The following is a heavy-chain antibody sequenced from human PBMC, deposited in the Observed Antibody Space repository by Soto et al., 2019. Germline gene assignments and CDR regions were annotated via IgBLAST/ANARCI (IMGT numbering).Heavy chain of an antibody. V-gene: IGHV4-34*01. D-gene: IGHD4-17*01. CDR3: ARGTQTLYGAFDY. J-gene: IGHJ4*02. Sequence: SETLSLTCAVYGGSFSGYYWSWIRQPPGKGLEWIGEINHSGSTNYNPSLKSRVTIPVDTSKNQFSLKLSSVTAADTAVYYCARGTQTLYGAFDYWGQGTLVTVSS. CDR1: GGSFSGYY. CDR2: INHSGST.